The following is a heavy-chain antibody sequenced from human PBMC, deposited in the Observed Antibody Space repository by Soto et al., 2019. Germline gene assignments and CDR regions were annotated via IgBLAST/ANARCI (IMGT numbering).Heavy chain of an antibody. CDR2: ITFNGSKE. Sequence: VQMVESGGGVVQPGGSLRLSCAGSGFAFSRFGMHWVRQAPGKGLEWVACITFNGSKEYYVDSVKGRFAISRNNSMNTLYLQMSSLGPEDTGVYYCATDPGAFAAAMRDWGRGTLVTVSS. J-gene: IGHJ4*02. D-gene: IGHD3-3*02. CDR1: GFAFSRFG. CDR3: ATDPGAFAAAMRD. V-gene: IGHV3-30*03.